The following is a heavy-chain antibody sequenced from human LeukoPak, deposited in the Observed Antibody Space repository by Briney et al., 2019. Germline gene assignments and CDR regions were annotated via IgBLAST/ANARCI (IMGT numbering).Heavy chain of an antibody. V-gene: IGHV3-23*01. CDR1: GFTFSSYA. J-gene: IGHJ4*02. D-gene: IGHD4-23*01. Sequence: GGSLRLSCAASGFTFSSYAMSWVRQAPGKGLEWVSAISGSGGSTYYADSVKGRFTISRDNSKNTLYLQMNSLRAEHTAVYYCAKDGRSVVTAWADYWGQGTLVTVSS. CDR3: AKDGRSVVTAWADY. CDR2: ISGSGGST.